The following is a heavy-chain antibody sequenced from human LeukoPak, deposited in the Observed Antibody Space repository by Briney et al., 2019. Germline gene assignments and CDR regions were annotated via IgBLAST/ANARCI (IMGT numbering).Heavy chain of an antibody. V-gene: IGHV3-7*01. Sequence: GGSLRLSCAASGFTFTIYWMSWVRQAPGKGLEWVANIGQDGREKSFVDSVRGRFSISRDNAKNTLYLQMNSLRVEDTAVYYCARGRYLDWLPYLFDYWGQGTLVTVSS. CDR1: GFTFTIYW. D-gene: IGHD3-9*01. J-gene: IGHJ4*02. CDR3: ARGRYLDWLPYLFDY. CDR2: IGQDGREK.